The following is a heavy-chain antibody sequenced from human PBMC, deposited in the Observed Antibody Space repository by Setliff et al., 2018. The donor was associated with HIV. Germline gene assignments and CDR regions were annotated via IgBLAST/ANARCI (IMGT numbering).Heavy chain of an antibody. D-gene: IGHD1-26*01. CDR3: ARRTAPPSGFYSHYYLDV. CDR1: GGSISSGGYH. J-gene: IGHJ6*03. CDR2: IFYSGST. V-gene: IGHV4-31*03. Sequence: SETLSLTCTVSGGSISSGGYHWSWIRQHPGKGLEWIGYIFYSGSTSYNPSLKSRVAISVDTSKSQFSLKLSSVTAADTAVYYCARRTAPPSGFYSHYYLDVWGKGTTVTVSS.